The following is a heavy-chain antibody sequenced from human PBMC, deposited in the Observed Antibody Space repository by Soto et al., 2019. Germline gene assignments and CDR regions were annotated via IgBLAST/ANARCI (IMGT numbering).Heavy chain of an antibody. CDR2: ISPGGGRT. CDR1: GFSFSNFD. Sequence: EVQLLESGGGSVQPGGSLRLSCAASGFSFSNFDMSWVRQAPGKGLEWVSTISPGGGRTSYADSVEGRFTISRDNSKNMLYLHMDSLTAEATAVYYCAYRTGFDYWGQGTLVIVSS. D-gene: IGHD1-1*01. CDR3: AYRTGFDY. V-gene: IGHV3-23*01. J-gene: IGHJ4*02.